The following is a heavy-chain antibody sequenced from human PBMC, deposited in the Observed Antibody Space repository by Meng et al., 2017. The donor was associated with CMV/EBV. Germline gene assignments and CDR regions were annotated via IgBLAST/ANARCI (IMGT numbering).Heavy chain of an antibody. CDR3: ARRLSTYDFWSGYSSRGMDV. Sequence: SVKVSCKASGGTFSSYAISWVRQAPGQGLEWMGGIIPILGTANYAQKFQGRVTITADKSTSTAYMELSSLRSEDTAVYYCARRLSTYDFWSGYSSRGMDVWGQGTTVTVSS. CDR2: IIPILGTA. CDR1: GGTFSSYA. J-gene: IGHJ6*02. D-gene: IGHD3-3*01. V-gene: IGHV1-69*10.